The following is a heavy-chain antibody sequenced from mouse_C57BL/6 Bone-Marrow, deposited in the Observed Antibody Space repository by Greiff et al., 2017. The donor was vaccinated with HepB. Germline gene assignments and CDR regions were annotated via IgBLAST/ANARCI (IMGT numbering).Heavy chain of an antibody. CDR1: GYAFSSSW. CDR2: IYPGDGDT. CDR3: ANDYDGAYFDY. Sequence: VQLQQSGPELVKPGASVKISCKASGYAFSSSWMNWVKQRPGKGLEWIGRIYPGDGDTNYNGKFKGKATLTADKSSSTAYMQLSSLTSEDSAVYFCANDYDGAYFDYWGQGTTLTVSS. J-gene: IGHJ2*01. D-gene: IGHD2-4*01. V-gene: IGHV1-82*01.